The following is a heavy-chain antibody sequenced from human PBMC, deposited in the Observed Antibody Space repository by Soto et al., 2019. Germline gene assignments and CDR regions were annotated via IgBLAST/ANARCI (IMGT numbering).Heavy chain of an antibody. CDR1: GGSIGGYY. CDR3: AKYRRTDAEGYRLDF. D-gene: IGHD5-12*01. V-gene: IGHV4-59*01. CDR2: VYYSGST. J-gene: IGHJ4*02. Sequence: SETLSLTCTLSGGSIGGYYWSWIRQPPGKGLEWIGYVYYSGSTKYNPSLESRVTISVDMSNNQFSLMLTSVTAADTAVYYCAKYRRTDAEGYRLDFWGQGTLVTVSS.